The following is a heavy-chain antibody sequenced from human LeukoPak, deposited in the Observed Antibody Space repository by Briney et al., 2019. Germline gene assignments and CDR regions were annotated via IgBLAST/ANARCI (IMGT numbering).Heavy chain of an antibody. Sequence: GSLRLSCAASGFTFSSYWMSWVRQAPGKGLEWVANIKQDGSEKYYVDSVKGRFTISRDNAKNSLYLQMNSLRAEDTAVYYCASTQRGDYFDYWGQGTLVTVSS. J-gene: IGHJ4*02. CDR1: GFTFSSYW. CDR2: IKQDGSEK. CDR3: ASTQRGDYFDY. V-gene: IGHV3-7*01. D-gene: IGHD2-15*01.